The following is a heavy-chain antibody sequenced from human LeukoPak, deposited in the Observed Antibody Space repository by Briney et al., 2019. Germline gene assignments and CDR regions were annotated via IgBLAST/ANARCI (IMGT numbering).Heavy chain of an antibody. Sequence: GGSLRLSCAASGFTFSSYGMHWVRQAPGKGLEWGAVISYDGSNKYYADSVKGRFTISRDNSKNTLYLQMNSLRAEATAVYYCARESGEFAAAAGTLDYWGQGTLVTVSS. CDR1: GFTFSSYG. CDR3: ARESGEFAAAAGTLDY. CDR2: ISYDGSNK. D-gene: IGHD6-13*01. J-gene: IGHJ4*02. V-gene: IGHV3-30*03.